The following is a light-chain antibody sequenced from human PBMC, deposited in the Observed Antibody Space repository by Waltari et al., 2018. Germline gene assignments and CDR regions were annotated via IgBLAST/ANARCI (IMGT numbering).Light chain of an antibody. CDR3: QQFNTYPIP. CDR2: EAS. V-gene: IGKV1-5*03. Sequence: DIQMTQSPSTLSASVGDRVTITCRASHSISTWLAWYHQKPGKAPKLLIYEASSLGNGGLSRLSGSRAGTEFTLTISSLQPDDVATYYCQQFNTYPIPFGRGTKVDIK. CDR1: HSISTW. J-gene: IGKJ3*01.